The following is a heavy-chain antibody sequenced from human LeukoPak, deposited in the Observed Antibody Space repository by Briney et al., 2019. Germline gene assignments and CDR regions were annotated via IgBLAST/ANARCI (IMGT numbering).Heavy chain of an antibody. CDR2: IYASGST. J-gene: IGHJ4*02. CDR1: GGSISSYY. Sequence: PSESLSLTCTVSGGSISSYYWSWIRQPAGKGLECIGRIYASGSTDYNPSLKSRVTISADTSKNQFSLKLSPVTAADTAVYYCARNATIGSYYYFDYWGQGTLVTVSS. V-gene: IGHV4-4*07. CDR3: ARNATIGSYYYFDY. D-gene: IGHD1-26*01.